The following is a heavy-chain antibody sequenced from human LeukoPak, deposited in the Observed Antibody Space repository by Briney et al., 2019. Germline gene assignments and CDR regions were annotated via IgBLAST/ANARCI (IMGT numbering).Heavy chain of an antibody. Sequence: GGSLRLSCAASGFTFSSYEMNWVRQAPGEGLEWVSYISSSGSTIYYADSVKGRFTISRDNVKNLLYLQMNSLRAEDTAVYYCARVQRGIAVALDYWGQGTLATVSS. CDR3: ARVQRGIAVALDY. V-gene: IGHV3-48*03. J-gene: IGHJ4*02. D-gene: IGHD6-19*01. CDR1: GFTFSSYE. CDR2: ISSSGSTI.